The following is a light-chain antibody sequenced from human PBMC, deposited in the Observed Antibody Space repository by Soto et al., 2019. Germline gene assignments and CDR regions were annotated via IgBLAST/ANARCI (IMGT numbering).Light chain of an antibody. Sequence: DVVMTQSPLSLPVTLGQPASISCRSSQSLVHSDGNTYLNWYQQRPGQSPRRLIYKGSNRDSVVPDRFSGRASGSDFTLKIRRVEAEDVGVYYCMQGTHWPYTFGQGTKLAIK. CDR3: MQGTHWPYT. CDR1: QSLVHSDGNTY. CDR2: KGS. J-gene: IGKJ2*01. V-gene: IGKV2-30*02.